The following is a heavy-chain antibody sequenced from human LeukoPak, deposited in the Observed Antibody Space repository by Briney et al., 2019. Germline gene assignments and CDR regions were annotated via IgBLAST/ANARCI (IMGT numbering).Heavy chain of an antibody. D-gene: IGHD1-26*01. CDR3: ASVPSGSSRPYYYFDY. CDR2: ISYDGSNK. V-gene: IGHV3-30-3*01. Sequence: GGSLRLSCAASGFTFSSYAMHWVRQAPGKGLEWVAVISYDGSNKYYADSVKGRFTISRDNSKNTLYLQMNSLRAEDTAVYYCASVPSGSSRPYYYFDYWGQGTLVTVSS. CDR1: GFTFSSYA. J-gene: IGHJ4*02.